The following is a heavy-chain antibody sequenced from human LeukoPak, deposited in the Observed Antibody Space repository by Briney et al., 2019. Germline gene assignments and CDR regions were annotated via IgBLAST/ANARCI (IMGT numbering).Heavy chain of an antibody. V-gene: IGHV4-34*01. Sequence: PSETLSLTCAVYGGSFSGYYWSWIRQPPGKGLEWIGEINHSGSTYYNPSLKSRVTISVDRSKNQFSLKLSSVTAADTAVYYCARGYGGNLNWFDPWGQGTLVTVSS. CDR3: ARGYGGNLNWFDP. J-gene: IGHJ5*02. CDR1: GGSFSGYY. CDR2: INHSGST. D-gene: IGHD4-23*01.